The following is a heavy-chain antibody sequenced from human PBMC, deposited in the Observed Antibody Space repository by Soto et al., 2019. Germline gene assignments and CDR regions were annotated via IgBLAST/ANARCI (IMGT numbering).Heavy chain of an antibody. CDR3: VRDAVVSGVDYFDL. J-gene: IGHJ4*02. D-gene: IGHD2-8*01. CDR1: GFTFSSYW. CDR2: IRQDGGDK. Sequence: GGSLRLSCAASGFTFSSYWMAWARQAPGKGLEWVANIRQDGGDKYFVESVKGRFTISRDNAKNSLYLQMNSLRVEDTAFYYCVRDAVVSGVDYFDLWGQGTLVTVSS. V-gene: IGHV3-7*01.